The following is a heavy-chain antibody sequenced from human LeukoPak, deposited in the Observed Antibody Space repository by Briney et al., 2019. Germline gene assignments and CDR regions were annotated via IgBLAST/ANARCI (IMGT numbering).Heavy chain of an antibody. CDR1: GFTFSSYE. J-gene: IGHJ6*03. V-gene: IGHV3-48*03. CDR3: AGQRGYYSYMDV. CDR2: ISSSGSTI. Sequence: PGGSLRLSCAASGFTFSSYEMNWVRQAPGKGLEWVSYISSSGSTIYYADSVKGRFTISRDNAKNSLYLQMNSLRAEDTAVYYCAGQRGYYSYMDVWGKGTTVTVSS. D-gene: IGHD5-24*01.